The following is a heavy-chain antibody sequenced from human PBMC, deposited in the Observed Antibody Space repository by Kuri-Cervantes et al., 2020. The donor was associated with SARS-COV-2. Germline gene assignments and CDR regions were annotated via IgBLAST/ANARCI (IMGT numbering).Heavy chain of an antibody. D-gene: IGHD6-6*01. CDR1: CYTFTSYG. CDR3: ARAAARPHYYYYYMDV. Sequence: ASVKVSCKASCYTFTSYGISWVRQAPGQGLEWMGWISAYNGNTNYAQKLQGRVTMTTDTSTSTAYMELRSLRSDDTAVYYCARAAARPHYYYYYMDVWGKGTTVTVSS. J-gene: IGHJ6*03. CDR2: ISAYNGNT. V-gene: IGHV1-18*01.